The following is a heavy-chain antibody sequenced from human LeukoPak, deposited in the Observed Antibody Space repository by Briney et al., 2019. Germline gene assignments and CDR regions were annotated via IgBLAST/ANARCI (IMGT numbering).Heavy chain of an antibody. D-gene: IGHD3-22*01. CDR1: GFTFSSSS. V-gene: IGHV3-23*01. CDR2: VSSSGSTI. Sequence: GGSLRLSCAASGFTFSSSSISWVRQAPGKGLEWVSYVSSSGSTIYYADSVKGRFTISRDNSKNTLYLQMNSLRAEDTAVYYCANPLTMIPGYWGQGTLVTVSS. CDR3: ANPLTMIPGY. J-gene: IGHJ4*02.